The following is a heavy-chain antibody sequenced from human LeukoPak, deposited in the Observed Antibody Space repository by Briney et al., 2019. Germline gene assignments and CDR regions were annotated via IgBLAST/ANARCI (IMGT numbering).Heavy chain of an antibody. D-gene: IGHD3-16*02. CDR3: ARTSKSPYDYVWGSDQLPYLFDY. CDR1: GGSLSDNY. CDR2: INQSGTT. Sequence: PSETLSLTCAIYGGSLSDNYWSWIRQPPGKGLEWIGEINQSGTTNYNPSLKSPVTISVDTSTNQFSLKLSSVTAADTAVYYCARTSKSPYDYVWGSDQLPYLFDYWGQGTLVTVSS. J-gene: IGHJ4*02. V-gene: IGHV4-34*01.